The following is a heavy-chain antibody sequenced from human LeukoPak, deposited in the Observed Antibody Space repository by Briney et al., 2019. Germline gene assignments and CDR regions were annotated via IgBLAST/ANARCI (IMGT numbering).Heavy chain of an antibody. CDR1: GYTFTGYY. CDR2: INPNSGGT. CDR3: ARASSSWYENNWFDP. D-gene: IGHD6-13*01. V-gene: IGHV1-2*02. Sequence: ASVKVSCKASGYTFTGYYMHWVRQAPGQGLEWMGWINPNSGGTNYAQKFQGRVTMTRDTSISTAYMELSRLRSDDTAVYYCARASSSWYENNWFDPWGQGTLVTVSS. J-gene: IGHJ5*02.